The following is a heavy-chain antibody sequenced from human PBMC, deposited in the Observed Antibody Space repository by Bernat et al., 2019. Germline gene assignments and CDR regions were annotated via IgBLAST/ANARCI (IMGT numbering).Heavy chain of an antibody. CDR1: GFSVSSSY. Sequence: EVQLMESGGGLIQPGGSLRLSCAASGFSVSSSYMSWVRQAPGKGLEWVSVIYNDGATRYADSVKGRFTIFRDNSKNTLFLQMASLEGEDTAIYYCARGRPTYGGYNYWGQGHLVTVSS. V-gene: IGHV3-53*01. D-gene: IGHD2-2*02. CDR2: IYNDGAT. CDR3: ARGRPTYGGYNY. J-gene: IGHJ4*02.